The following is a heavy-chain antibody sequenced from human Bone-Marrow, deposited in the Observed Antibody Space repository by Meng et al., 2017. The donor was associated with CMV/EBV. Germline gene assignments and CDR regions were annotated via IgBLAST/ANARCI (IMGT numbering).Heavy chain of an antibody. D-gene: IGHD3-3*01. CDR1: GFTFSSYS. J-gene: IGHJ6*02. V-gene: IGHV3-21*01. CDR2: ISSSSSYI. CDR3: ARDSRTTDVYYDFWSATGEYYGMDV. Sequence: GESLKISCAASGFTFSSYSMNWVRQAPGKGLEWVSSISSSSSYIYYADSVKGRFTISRDNAKNSLYLQMNSLRAEDTAVYYCARDSRTTDVYYDFWSATGEYYGMDVWGQGTTVTVSS.